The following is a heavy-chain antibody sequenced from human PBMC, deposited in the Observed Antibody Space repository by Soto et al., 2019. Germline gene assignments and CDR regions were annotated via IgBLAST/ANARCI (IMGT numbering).Heavy chain of an antibody. CDR1: GFTFSSYG. D-gene: IGHD2-21*02. Sequence: QVQLVESGGGVVQPGRSLRLSCAASGFTFSSYGMHWVRQAPGKGLEWVAVISYDGSNKYYADSVKGRFTISRDNSKNTLYLQMNSLRAEDTAVYYCAKVMWTDEAYGGNSAFDYWGQGTLVTVSS. CDR3: AKVMWTDEAYGGNSAFDY. V-gene: IGHV3-30*18. CDR2: ISYDGSNK. J-gene: IGHJ4*02.